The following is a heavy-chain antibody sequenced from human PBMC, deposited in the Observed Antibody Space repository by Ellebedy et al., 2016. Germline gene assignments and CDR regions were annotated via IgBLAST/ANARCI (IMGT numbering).Heavy chain of an antibody. J-gene: IGHJ4*02. Sequence: GGSLRLSCAASGFIFSTYTMNWVRQAPGQGLEWVASISSSSTNTYYADSVKGRFTISRDNAKNSLYLQMNSLRAEDTAVYYCAREDWGDSYGGGYWGQGTLVTVSS. V-gene: IGHV3-21*01. CDR2: ISSSSTNT. CDR1: GFIFSTYT. D-gene: IGHD5-18*01. CDR3: AREDWGDSYGGGY.